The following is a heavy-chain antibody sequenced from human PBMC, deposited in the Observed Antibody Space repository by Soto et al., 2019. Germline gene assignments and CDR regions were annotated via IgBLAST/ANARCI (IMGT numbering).Heavy chain of an antibody. V-gene: IGHV3-33*01. CDR2: IWYDGSNE. D-gene: IGHD2-2*01. Sequence: QVQLVESGGVVVQPGTSLRLSCAASGFTFSTFGMHWVRQAPGKGLEWVAVIWYDGSNEYYADSVKGRFTISRDNSKNTRYLPMNSLRAEDTAVFYCARDLHQRWPRGGMDVWGQGTTVTVSS. J-gene: IGHJ6*02. CDR3: ARDLHQRWPRGGMDV. CDR1: GFTFSTFG.